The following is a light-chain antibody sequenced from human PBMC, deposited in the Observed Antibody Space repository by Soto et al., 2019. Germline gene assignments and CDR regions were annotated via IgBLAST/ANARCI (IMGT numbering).Light chain of an antibody. J-gene: IGKJ4*01. CDR3: QQYYHWPLT. Sequence: EKVMTQSPATLSVSPGERATLFCRASQSVSSSLAWYQQIPGQAPRLLIYGASTRATGIPARFSGSGSGTEFTLTISSLQSEDFAVYYCQQYYHWPLTFGGGTKVQIK. CDR2: GAS. CDR1: QSVSSS. V-gene: IGKV3-15*01.